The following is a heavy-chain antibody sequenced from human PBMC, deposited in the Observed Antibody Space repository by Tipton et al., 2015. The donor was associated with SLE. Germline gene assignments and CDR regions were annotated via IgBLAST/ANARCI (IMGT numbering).Heavy chain of an antibody. CDR2: IYYSGST. D-gene: IGHD6-25*01. J-gene: IGHJ4*02. CDR3: ANPGGGQRDQFDY. CDR1: GGSFSGYY. Sequence: TLSLTCAVYGGSFSGYYWSWIRQPPGKGLEWIGYIYYSGSTYYNPSLKSRVTISVDTSKNQFSLKLSSVTAADTAVYYCANPGGGQRDQFDYWGQGTLVTVSS. V-gene: IGHV4-34*09.